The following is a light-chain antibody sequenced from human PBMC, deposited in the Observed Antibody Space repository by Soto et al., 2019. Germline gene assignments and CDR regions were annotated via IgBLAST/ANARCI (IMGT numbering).Light chain of an antibody. CDR3: QHYGASPWT. V-gene: IGKV3-20*01. J-gene: IGKJ1*01. Sequence: EIAMTQSPDTLSVSPGERAALSFRACQSVSTKFLAWYQQKPGQAPRVLIYRASIRATGISDRFSGSGSGTDFTLTISRLEPEDFAVYYCQHYGASPWTFGQGTKVDIK. CDR1: QSVSTKF. CDR2: RAS.